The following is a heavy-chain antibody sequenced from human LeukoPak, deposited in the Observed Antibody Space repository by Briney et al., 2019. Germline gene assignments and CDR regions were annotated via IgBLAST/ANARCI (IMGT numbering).Heavy chain of an antibody. D-gene: IGHD1/OR15-1a*01. CDR3: AKGPRALEHYTHLFDY. CDR2: ITGIGDNT. Sequence: PGGTLRLSCAASGFTFSSYGMSWVRQAPGKGLEWVSAITGIGDNTNYADSVKGRFTISRDNSENTLYLQMNSLRAEDTAIYYCAKGPRALEHYTHLFDYWGQGTLVTVSS. CDR1: GFTFSSYG. V-gene: IGHV3-23*01. J-gene: IGHJ4*02.